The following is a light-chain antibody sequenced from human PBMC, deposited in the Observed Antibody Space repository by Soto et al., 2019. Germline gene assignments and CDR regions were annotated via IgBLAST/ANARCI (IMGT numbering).Light chain of an antibody. CDR2: DAS. V-gene: IGKV1-33*01. Sequence: LQLTQCPSSLSATVGDRVTITCQASQDIRKYLNWYQQKPGKAPKLLIYDASNRETGVPSRFSGSGSGTDFSLSIDSLQPEDIATYYCQQYDHTPYTFGQGTRLEI. J-gene: IGKJ5*01. CDR3: QQYDHTPYT. CDR1: QDIRKY.